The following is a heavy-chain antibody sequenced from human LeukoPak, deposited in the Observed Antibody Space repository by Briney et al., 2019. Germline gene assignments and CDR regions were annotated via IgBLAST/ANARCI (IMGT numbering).Heavy chain of an antibody. CDR3: AESQPKNAFDI. CDR2: IIPIFGTA. V-gene: IGHV1-69*05. D-gene: IGHD6-13*01. Sequence: GASVKVSCKASGGTFSSYAISWVRQAPGQGLEWMGGIIPIFGTANYPQKFQGRVTITTDESTSTAYMELSSLRSEDTAVYYCAESQPKNAFDIWGQGTMVTVSS. CDR1: GGTFSSYA. J-gene: IGHJ3*02.